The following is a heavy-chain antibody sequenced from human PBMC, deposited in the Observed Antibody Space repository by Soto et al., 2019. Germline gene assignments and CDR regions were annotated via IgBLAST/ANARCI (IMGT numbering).Heavy chain of an antibody. CDR3: AKDLYSSSWYSYDVGMDV. CDR2: ISYDGSNK. V-gene: IGHV3-30*18. Sequence: QVQLVESGGGVVQPGRSLRLSCAASGFTFSSYGMHWVRQAPGKGLEWVAVISYDGSNKYYADSVKGRFTISRVNSKNTLYLQMNSLRAEDTAVYYCAKDLYSSSWYSYDVGMDVWGQGTTVTVSS. CDR1: GFTFSSYG. J-gene: IGHJ6*02. D-gene: IGHD6-13*01.